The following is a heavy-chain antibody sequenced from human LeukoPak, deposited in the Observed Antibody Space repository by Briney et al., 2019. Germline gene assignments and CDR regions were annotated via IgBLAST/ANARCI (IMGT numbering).Heavy chain of an antibody. V-gene: IGHV4-59*01. Sequence: SETLSLTCTVSGGSISSYYWSWIRQPSGKGLEWIGYIYYSGSTNYNPSLKSRVTISIDTSKNQFSLKLSSVTAADTAVYYCARATYYSSSSGAFDVWGQGTMVTVSS. CDR1: GGSISSYY. D-gene: IGHD6-6*01. CDR3: ARATYYSSSSGAFDV. CDR2: IYYSGST. J-gene: IGHJ3*01.